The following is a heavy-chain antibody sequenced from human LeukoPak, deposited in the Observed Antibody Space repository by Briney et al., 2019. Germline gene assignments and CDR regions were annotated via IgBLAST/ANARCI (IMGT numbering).Heavy chain of an antibody. Sequence: GGSLRLSCAASGFTFSSHAMTWVRQAPGKGLEWVSAISGSGGSTYYADSVKGRFTVSRDNSKNTLYLQMNSLRAEDTAVYYCASRSGSYPFDYWGQGTLVTVSS. J-gene: IGHJ4*02. CDR1: GFTFSSHA. CDR2: ISGSGGST. V-gene: IGHV3-23*01. CDR3: ASRSGSYPFDY. D-gene: IGHD3-10*01.